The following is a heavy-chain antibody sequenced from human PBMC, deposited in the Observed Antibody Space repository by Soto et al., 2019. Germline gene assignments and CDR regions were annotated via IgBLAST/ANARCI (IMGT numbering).Heavy chain of an antibody. CDR3: ARTKCSGGSCYPSSLDP. J-gene: IGHJ5*02. Sequence: KSSETLSLTCTVSGGSITTGGYDWSWIRQLPGKGLEWIGHRYYSESTYYNPSLKSRVYISLDTSKNQFSLKMSFVTAADTDMYYCARTKCSGGSCYPSSLDPWGQGTPVTVSS. V-gene: IGHV4-31*03. D-gene: IGHD2-15*01. CDR1: GGSITTGGYD. CDR2: RYYSEST.